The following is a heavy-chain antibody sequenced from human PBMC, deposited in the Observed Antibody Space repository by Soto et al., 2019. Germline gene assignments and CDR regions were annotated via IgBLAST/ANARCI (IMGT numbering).Heavy chain of an antibody. CDR2: VYYSGTT. Sequence: SETLSLTCSVSGGSASNKTYYWSWIRQPPGKRLEWIGYVYYSGTTNYNPSLKSRVTISVDLSKNQFSLRLSSVTTADTALYYCARTTAVPNTLRSRYFFDYWGQGTLVTVSS. J-gene: IGHJ4*02. V-gene: IGHV4-61*01. CDR3: ARTTAVPNTLRSRYFFDY. D-gene: IGHD4-17*01. CDR1: GGSASNKTYY.